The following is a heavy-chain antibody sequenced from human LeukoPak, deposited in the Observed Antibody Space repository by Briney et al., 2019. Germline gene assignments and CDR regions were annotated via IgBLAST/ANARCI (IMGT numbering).Heavy chain of an antibody. D-gene: IGHD2-15*01. CDR1: GFTFSGYA. CDR2: INAFGAST. V-gene: IGHV3-23*01. CDR3: AKVALGYCSGSSCYYFDY. J-gene: IGHJ4*02. Sequence: GGSLRLSCAASGFTFSGYAMSWVRQAPGKGLEWVSSINAFGASTYYAASVKGRFTISRDNSKNTLYLQMNSLRAEDTAVYYCAKVALGYCSGSSCYYFDYGGQGTLVTVSS.